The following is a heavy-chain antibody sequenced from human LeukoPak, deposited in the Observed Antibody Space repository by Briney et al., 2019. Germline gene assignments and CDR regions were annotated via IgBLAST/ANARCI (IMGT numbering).Heavy chain of an antibody. D-gene: IGHD3-3*01. CDR3: ARVVTIFGVVTQAWFDP. V-gene: IGHV4-31*03. J-gene: IGHJ5*02. Sequence: KSSETLSLTCTVSGGSISSGGYYWSWIRQHPGKGLEWIGYIYYSGSTYYNPSLKSRVTISVDTSKNQFSLKLSSVTAADTAVYYCARVVTIFGVVTQAWFDPWGQGTLVTVSS. CDR1: GGSISSGGYY. CDR2: IYYSGST.